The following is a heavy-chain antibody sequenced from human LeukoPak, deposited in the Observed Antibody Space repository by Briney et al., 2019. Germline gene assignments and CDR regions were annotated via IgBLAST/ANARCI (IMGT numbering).Heavy chain of an antibody. Sequence: SETLSLTCTVSGGSISSYYWSWIRQPPGKGLEWIGYIYYSGSTNYNPSLKSRVTISVDTSKNQFSLKLSSVTAADTAVYYCARGAALDFWSGYYFDYWGQGTLVTVSS. V-gene: IGHV4-59*01. CDR2: IYYSGST. J-gene: IGHJ4*02. D-gene: IGHD3-3*01. CDR1: GGSISSYY. CDR3: ARGAALDFWSGYYFDY.